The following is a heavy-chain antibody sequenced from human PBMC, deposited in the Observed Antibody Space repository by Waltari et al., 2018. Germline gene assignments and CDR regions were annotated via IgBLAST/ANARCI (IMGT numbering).Heavy chain of an antibody. Sequence: QVQLVQSGAEVKKPGSSVQVSCKASGGTFSSYAISWVRQAPGQGLEWMGGIIPIFGTANYAQKFQGRVTITADESTSTAYMELSSLRSEDTAVYYCAGPKGIVATLHYYGMDVWGQGTTVTVSS. CDR2: IIPIFGTA. CDR1: GGTFSSYA. D-gene: IGHD5-12*01. CDR3: AGPKGIVATLHYYGMDV. J-gene: IGHJ6*02. V-gene: IGHV1-69*01.